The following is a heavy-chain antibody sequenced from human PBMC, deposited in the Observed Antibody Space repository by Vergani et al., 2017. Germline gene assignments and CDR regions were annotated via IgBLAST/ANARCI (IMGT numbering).Heavy chain of an antibody. J-gene: IGHJ5*02. D-gene: IGHD2-2*01. CDR3: ARAASRYCSTTNCPRWFDP. CDR2: ISSSGSTI. Sequence: QVQLVESGGGLVKPGGSLRLSCAASGFTFSDYYMSWIRQAPGKGLEWVSYISSSGSTIYYADSVKGRFTISRENAKNSRYLQMNSLRAEDTAVYYCARAASRYCSTTNCPRWFDPWGQGTLVPVS. V-gene: IGHV3-11*04. CDR1: GFTFSDYY.